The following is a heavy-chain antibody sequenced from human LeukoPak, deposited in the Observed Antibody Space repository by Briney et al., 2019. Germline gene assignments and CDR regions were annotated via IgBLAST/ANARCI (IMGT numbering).Heavy chain of an antibody. CDR1: GLTFGDYY. V-gene: IGHV3-11*01. Sequence: GGSLRLSCAASGLTFGDYYMSWIRQAPGKGLEWVSYISSSGNTIYYADSVRGRFTISRDNAKNSLYLQMNSLRAEDTADYYCARRSSGWWVFDYWGQGTLVTVSS. CDR2: ISSSGNTI. CDR3: ARRSSGWWVFDY. D-gene: IGHD6-19*01. J-gene: IGHJ4*02.